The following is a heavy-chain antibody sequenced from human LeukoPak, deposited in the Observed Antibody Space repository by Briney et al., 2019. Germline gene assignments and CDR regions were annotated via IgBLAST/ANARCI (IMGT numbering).Heavy chain of an antibody. Sequence: SETLSLTCTVSGGSISSGSYYWSWIRQPAGKGLEWIGRIYTSGSTNYNPSLKSRVTISVDTSKNQFSLKLSSVTAADTAVYYCARHLLGANNGEIDYWGQGTLVTVSS. D-gene: IGHD1-26*01. CDR3: ARHLLGANNGEIDY. V-gene: IGHV4-61*02. CDR2: IYTSGST. CDR1: GGSISSGSYY. J-gene: IGHJ4*02.